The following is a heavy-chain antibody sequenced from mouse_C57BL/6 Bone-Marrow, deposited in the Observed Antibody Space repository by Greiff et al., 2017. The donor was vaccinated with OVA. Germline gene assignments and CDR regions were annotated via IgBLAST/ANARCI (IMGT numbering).Heavy chain of an antibody. J-gene: IGHJ1*03. V-gene: IGHV14-4*01. CDR1: GFNIKDDY. CDR3: TPITTVVAEDYWYFDV. CDR2: IDPENGDT. D-gene: IGHD1-1*01. Sequence: EVQLQQSGAELVRPGASVKLSCTASGFNIKDDYMHWVKQRPEQGLEWIGWIDPENGDTEYASKFQGKATITADTSSNTAYLQLSSLTSEDTAVYYCTPITTVVAEDYWYFDVWGTGTTVTVSS.